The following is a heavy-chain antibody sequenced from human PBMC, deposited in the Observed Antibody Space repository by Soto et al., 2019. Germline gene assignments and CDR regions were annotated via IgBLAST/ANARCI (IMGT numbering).Heavy chain of an antibody. CDR1: VFSLDSSGVG. J-gene: IGHJ6*02. D-gene: IGHD2-15*01. V-gene: IGHV2-5*01. CDR3: ARTGCGGNDGYLFYDVVIDV. CDR2: IYWNEDK. Sequence: QITLKESGPTLVKPTQTLTLTCSVSVFSLDSSGVGVGWVRQPQGKALEWLGVIYWNEDKRYSPSLQTSVTIAKDTSANQVFLTLTDVYPMDTGTHYCARTGCGGNDGYLFYDVVIDVWGPGTTVIVS.